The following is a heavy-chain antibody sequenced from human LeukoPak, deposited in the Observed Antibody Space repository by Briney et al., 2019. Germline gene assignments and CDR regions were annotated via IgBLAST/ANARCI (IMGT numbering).Heavy chain of an antibody. V-gene: IGHV4-34*01. J-gene: IGHJ4*02. CDR1: GGSFRGYY. Sequence: SETLSLTCAVYGGSFRGYYWSWIRQPPGKGLEWIGEINHSGSTNYNPSLKSRVTISVDTSKNQFSLKLSSVTAADTAVYYCARVGYCSGGSSREVNFDYWGQGTLVTVSS. CDR2: INHSGST. D-gene: IGHD2-15*01. CDR3: ARVGYCSGGSSREVNFDY.